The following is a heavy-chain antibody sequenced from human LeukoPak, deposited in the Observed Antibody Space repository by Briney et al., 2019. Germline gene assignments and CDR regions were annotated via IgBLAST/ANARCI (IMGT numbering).Heavy chain of an antibody. Sequence: GRSLRLSCAASGFTFSSYAMHWVRQAPGKGLEWVAVISYDGSNKYYADSVKGRFTISRDNSKNTLYLQMNSLRAEDTAVYYCARDIVQLADYYDSSGYKVGGYWGQGTLVTVS. V-gene: IGHV3-30-3*01. D-gene: IGHD3-22*01. CDR2: ISYDGSNK. CDR3: ARDIVQLADYYDSSGYKVGGY. J-gene: IGHJ4*02. CDR1: GFTFSSYA.